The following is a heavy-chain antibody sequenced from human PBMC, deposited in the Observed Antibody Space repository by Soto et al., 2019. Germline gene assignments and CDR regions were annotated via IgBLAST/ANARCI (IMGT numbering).Heavy chain of an antibody. V-gene: IGHV3-23*01. CDR3: ARRGSGSYYDY. D-gene: IGHD1-26*01. CDR1: GFTFSSYA. J-gene: IGHJ4*02. CDR2: ISGSGGST. Sequence: EVQLLESGGGFVQPGGSLRLSCAASGFTFSSYAMRCFRQAPGKGLEWVSAISGSGGSTYYADSVKGRFTISRDKSKNTLYLQMNSLRAEDTAVYYCARRGSGSYYDYWGQGTLVTVSS.